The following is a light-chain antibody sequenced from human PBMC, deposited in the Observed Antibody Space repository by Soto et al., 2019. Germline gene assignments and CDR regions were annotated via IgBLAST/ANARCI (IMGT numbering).Light chain of an antibody. J-gene: IGKJ2*01. CDR1: QSLTSSY. Sequence: EIVLTQSPGTLSLSPGERATLSCRASQSLTSSYLVWYQQKPGQYPRLLIYGASSMATSIPDRFSVSGSGTDFTPNISRLEPADFAVYYCPQYESSPPYYSFGQGTKLEIK. V-gene: IGKV3-20*01. CDR3: PQYESSPPYYS. CDR2: GAS.